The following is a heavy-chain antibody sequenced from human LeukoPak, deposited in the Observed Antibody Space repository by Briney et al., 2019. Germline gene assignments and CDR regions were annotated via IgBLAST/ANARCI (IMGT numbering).Heavy chain of an antibody. J-gene: IGHJ5*02. Sequence: ASVPVPCKACGYTFNDSYMPWVRQAPRPRIEWMGWINSNSGGTNYAPNFQGRVTMTMDTSISTAYMELSRVRSDDTAVYYCARVGGRSRSAFDPWGQGTLVTVSS. CDR3: ARVGGRSRSAFDP. D-gene: IGHD6-6*01. V-gene: IGHV1-2*02. CDR2: INSNSGGT. CDR1: GYTFNDSY.